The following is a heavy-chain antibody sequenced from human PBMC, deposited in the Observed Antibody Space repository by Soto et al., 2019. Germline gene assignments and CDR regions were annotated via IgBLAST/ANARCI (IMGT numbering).Heavy chain of an antibody. D-gene: IGHD1-7*01. J-gene: IGHJ6*02. V-gene: IGHV4-59*08. CDR2: ISYSGHT. Sequence: QVRLQESGPGLVKPSETLSLTCTVSGGSITSITNHYCSWIRQPPGKGLEWIGYISYSGHTSYNPALKIRVYLSVDTSKNQVSLNLASVPAADTAVYYCATQGFGTLHGLVDVWGQGTTVTVSS. CDR1: GGSITSITNHY. CDR3: ATQGFGTLHGLVDV.